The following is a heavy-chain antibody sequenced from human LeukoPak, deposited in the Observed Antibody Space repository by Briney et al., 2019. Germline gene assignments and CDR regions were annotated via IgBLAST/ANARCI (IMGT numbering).Heavy chain of an antibody. D-gene: IGHD3-10*01. Sequence: ASVKVSCKASGYTFTSYDINWVRQATGQGLEWMGWMNPNSGNTGYAQKFQGRVTMTKNTSISTAYMELSSLRSEDTAVYYCARGRYYGSGNYPDYWGQGTLVTVSS. V-gene: IGHV1-8*01. CDR2: MNPNSGNT. CDR1: GYTFTSYD. CDR3: ARGRYYGSGNYPDY. J-gene: IGHJ4*02.